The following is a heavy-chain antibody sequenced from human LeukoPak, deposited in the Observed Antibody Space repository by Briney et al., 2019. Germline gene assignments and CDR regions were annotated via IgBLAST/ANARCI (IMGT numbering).Heavy chain of an antibody. Sequence: SETLSLTCTVSGVSISSYHWTWIRQPPGEGLEWIGHIYNSGSTNYNPSLRGRVTISLDTSKNQVSLKLSSVTAADTAMYYCARKDDDGWGQGTLVTVSS. CDR1: GVSISSYH. J-gene: IGHJ4*02. D-gene: IGHD1-1*01. CDR3: ARKDDDG. V-gene: IGHV4-59*01. CDR2: IYNSGST.